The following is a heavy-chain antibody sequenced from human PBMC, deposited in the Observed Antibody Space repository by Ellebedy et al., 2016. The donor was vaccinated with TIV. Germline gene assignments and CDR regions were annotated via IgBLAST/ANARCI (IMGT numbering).Heavy chain of an antibody. CDR3: ARVYGSGSYLYYYYGMDV. CDR1: GYTFTSYD. V-gene: IGHV1-8*03. J-gene: IGHJ6*02. CDR2: MNPNSGNT. Sequence: AASVKVSCKASGYTFTSYDINWVRQATGQGLEWMGWMNPNSGNTGYAQKFQGRVTITRNTSISTAYMELSSLRSEDTAVYYSARVYGSGSYLYYYYGMDVWGQGTTVTVSS. D-gene: IGHD3-10*01.